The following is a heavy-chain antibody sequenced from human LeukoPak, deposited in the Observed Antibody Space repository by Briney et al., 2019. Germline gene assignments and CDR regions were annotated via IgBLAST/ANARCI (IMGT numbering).Heavy chain of an antibody. CDR1: GGSFSGYY. CDR3: ARSFVTATPFDY. D-gene: IGHD2-21*02. J-gene: IGHJ4*02. V-gene: IGHV4-34*01. CDR2: INHSGST. Sequence: SETLSLTCAVYGGSFSGYYWSWIRQPPGKGLEWIGEINHSGSTNYNPSLKSRVTISVDTSKNQFSLKPSSVTAADTAVYYCARSFVTATPFDYWGQGTLVTVSS.